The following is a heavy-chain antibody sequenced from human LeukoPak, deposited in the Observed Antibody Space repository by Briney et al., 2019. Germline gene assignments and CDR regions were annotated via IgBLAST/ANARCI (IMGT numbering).Heavy chain of an antibody. Sequence: SETLSLTCTVSGGSISSSSYYWGWIRQPPGKGLEWIGIIYYSGSTYYNPSLKSRVTISVDTSKNQFSLKLSSVTAADTAVYYCARGLSGYSSSWCFDYWGQGTLVTVSS. D-gene: IGHD6-13*01. V-gene: IGHV4-39*07. CDR3: ARGLSGYSSSWCFDY. CDR1: GGSISSSSYY. CDR2: IYYSGST. J-gene: IGHJ4*02.